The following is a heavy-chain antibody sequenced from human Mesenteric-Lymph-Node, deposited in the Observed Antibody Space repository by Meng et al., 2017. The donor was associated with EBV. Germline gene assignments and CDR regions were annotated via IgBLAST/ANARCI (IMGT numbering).Heavy chain of an antibody. V-gene: IGHV6-1*01. D-gene: IGHD3/OR15-3a*01. CDR1: GESVSSNNAA. J-gene: IGHJ3*01. CDR2: TYYRSKWYN. CDR3: ARDAGGWTAAFDL. Sequence: QVQLQQSGPGLVRPSXTLSLPCAISGESVSSNNAAWNWIRQSPTRGLEWLGRTYYRSKWYNDYAVALKSRITIKPDTFKSQCSLQLNSVTPEDTAMYYCARDAGGWTAAFDLWGQGTMVTVAS.